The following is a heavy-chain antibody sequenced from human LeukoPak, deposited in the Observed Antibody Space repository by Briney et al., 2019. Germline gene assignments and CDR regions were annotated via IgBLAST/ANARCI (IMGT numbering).Heavy chain of an antibody. D-gene: IGHD3-22*01. J-gene: IGHJ4*02. CDR2: INPSGGST. Sequence: ASVKVSCKASGYTFTTHYMHWLRQAPGRGLEWVGIINPSGGSTTYAQKFQGRVTVTRDMSTSTVYMEVSSLRSEDTAVYYCARDMSRGLYYDSSYFDFWGQGTLVTVSS. CDR1: GYTFTTHY. V-gene: IGHV1-46*01. CDR3: ARDMSRGLYYDSSYFDF.